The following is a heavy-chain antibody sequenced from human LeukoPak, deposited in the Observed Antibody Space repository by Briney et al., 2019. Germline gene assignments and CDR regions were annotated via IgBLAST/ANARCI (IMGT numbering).Heavy chain of an antibody. J-gene: IGHJ4*02. V-gene: IGHV3-7*03. D-gene: IGHD5-24*01. Sequence: GGSLKLSCAASGFTFSSYAMNWVRQAPGKGLEWVANIKQDGSEKYYVDSVKGRFTISRDNAKNSLYLQMNSLRAEDTAVYYCARETGDGYNWGEFDYWGQGTLVTVSS. CDR1: GFTFSSYA. CDR2: IKQDGSEK. CDR3: ARETGDGYNWGEFDY.